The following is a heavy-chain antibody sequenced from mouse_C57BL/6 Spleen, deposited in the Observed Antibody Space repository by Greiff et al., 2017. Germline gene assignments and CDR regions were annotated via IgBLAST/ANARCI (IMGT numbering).Heavy chain of an antibody. V-gene: IGHV1-81*01. D-gene: IGHD2-5*01. CDR1: GYTFTSYG. J-gene: IGHJ2*01. Sequence: QVQLQQSGAELARPGASVKLSCKASGYTFTSYGISWVKQRTGQGLEWIGEIYTRSGNTYYNEKFKGKATLTADKSSSTAYMELRSLTSEDSAVYFCARRGYYSNYLDYWGQGTTLTVSS. CDR2: IYTRSGNT. CDR3: ARRGYYSNYLDY.